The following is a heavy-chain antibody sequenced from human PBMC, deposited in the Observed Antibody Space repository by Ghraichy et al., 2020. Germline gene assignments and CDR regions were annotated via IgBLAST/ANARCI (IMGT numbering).Heavy chain of an antibody. D-gene: IGHD3-10*01. CDR1: FGSVNNYY. CDR3: AGSALMMKASHLHL. V-gene: IGHV4-59*02. Sequence: SETLSLTCTVSFGSVNNYYWSWIRQPPGKELEWLGEIYLGGYTHYSPFLQGRITMSIDTTKNDFSLRLFSVTPADTATYYCAGSALMMKASHLHLWGCGALVTVSS. CDR2: IYLGGYT. J-gene: IGHJ2*01.